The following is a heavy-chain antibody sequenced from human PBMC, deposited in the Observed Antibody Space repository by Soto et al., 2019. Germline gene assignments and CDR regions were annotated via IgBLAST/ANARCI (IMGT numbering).Heavy chain of an antibody. J-gene: IGHJ6*02. CDR1: GYTFTGYY. Sequence: ASVKVSCKASGYTFTGYYMHWVRQAPGQGLEWMGWINPNSGGTNYAQKFQGWVTMTRDTSISTAYMELSRLRSDDTAVYYCAREYRRGPPRYGMDVWGQGTTVTVSS. CDR3: AREYRRGPPRYGMDV. V-gene: IGHV1-2*04. D-gene: IGHD3-10*01. CDR2: INPNSGGT.